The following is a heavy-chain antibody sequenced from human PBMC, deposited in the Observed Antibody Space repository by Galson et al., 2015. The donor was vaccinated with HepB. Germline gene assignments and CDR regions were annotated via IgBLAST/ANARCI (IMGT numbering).Heavy chain of an antibody. J-gene: IGHJ4*02. D-gene: IGHD6-13*01. Sequence: SLRLSCAASRFTFSSSAIHWVRQASGKGLEWVRRIRGKSNNYATEYSASVKGRFTISRDDSKNTAFLQMNSLKTDDTAIYHCTRQGEAGLFDYWGQGTLVTVSS. CDR3: TRQGEAGLFDY. CDR2: IRGKSNNYAT. CDR1: RFTFSSSA. V-gene: IGHV3-73*01.